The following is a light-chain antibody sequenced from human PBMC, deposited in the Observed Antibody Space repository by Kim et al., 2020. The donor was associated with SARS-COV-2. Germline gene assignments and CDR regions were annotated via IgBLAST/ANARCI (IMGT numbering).Light chain of an antibody. J-gene: IGKJ3*01. CDR1: QGITNY. V-gene: IGKV1-16*01. CDR2: AAS. Sequence: ASVGDTVTITCRASQGITNYLSWFQQKPAKAPKSLIYAASSLRSGVPSRFSGSGSGTDFTLTISDLQPEEFATYYYRQFNSYPFTFGHGTKVDIK. CDR3: RQFNSYPFT.